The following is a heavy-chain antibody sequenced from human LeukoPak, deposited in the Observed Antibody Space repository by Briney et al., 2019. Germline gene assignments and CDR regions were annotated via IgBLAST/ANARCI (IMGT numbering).Heavy chain of an antibody. J-gene: IGHJ6*02. V-gene: IGHV1-2*02. Sequence: ASVKVSCKASGYTFTGYYMHWVRQAPGQGLEWMGWINPNSGGTNYAQKFQGKVTMTRDTSISTAYMELSRLRSDDTAVYYCARASASYYYGSGSYYVPCMDVWGQGTTVTVSS. CDR3: ARASASYYYGSGSYYVPCMDV. CDR1: GYTFTGYY. CDR2: INPNSGGT. D-gene: IGHD3-10*01.